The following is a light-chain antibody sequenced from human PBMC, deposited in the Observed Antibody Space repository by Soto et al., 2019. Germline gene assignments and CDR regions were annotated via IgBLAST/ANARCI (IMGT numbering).Light chain of an antibody. V-gene: IGKV1-39*01. Sequence: DIQMTQSPSSLSASVGDRVTIVCRASQNIRSYLHWYQQKPGKAPNLLIHGASSLQSGVPSRFSGSASGTDFTLTISGQQSEDSATYYCQQSYSAPYTFGQGTNLEIK. CDR1: QNIRSY. J-gene: IGKJ2*01. CDR2: GAS. CDR3: QQSYSAPYT.